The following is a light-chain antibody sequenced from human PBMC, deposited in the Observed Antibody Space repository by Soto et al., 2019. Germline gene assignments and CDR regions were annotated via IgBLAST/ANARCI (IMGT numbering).Light chain of an antibody. J-gene: IGLJ3*02. V-gene: IGLV1-40*01. CDR2: GDT. CDR3: QSYDSSLSGSV. CDR1: SSKIGAGYD. Sequence: QSVLTQPPSVSGAAGQRVTNSCTGSSSKIGAGYDVQWYQQLPGTAPKLLIYGDTNRPSGVPDRFSGSNSGTSASLAITGLQAEDESDYYCQSYDSSLSGSVFGGGTKLTVL.